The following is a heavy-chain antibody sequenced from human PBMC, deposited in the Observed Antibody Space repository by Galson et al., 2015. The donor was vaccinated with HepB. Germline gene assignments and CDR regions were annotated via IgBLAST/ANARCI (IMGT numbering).Heavy chain of an antibody. CDR2: TYYRAKWYS. J-gene: IGHJ6*02. D-gene: IGHD1-1*01. CDR3: ARVPGTIYNFGMDV. Sequence: CAISGDSVSNNNAAWNWIRQSPLRGLEWLGRTYYRAKWYSDYAESLRSRITINPDTSKNQFSLQLSSVTPEDTAVYYCARVPGTIYNFGMDVWGQGTTVTVSS. V-gene: IGHV6-1*01. CDR1: GDSVSNNNAA.